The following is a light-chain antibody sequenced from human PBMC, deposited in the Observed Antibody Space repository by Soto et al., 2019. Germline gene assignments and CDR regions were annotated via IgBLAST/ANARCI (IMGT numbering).Light chain of an antibody. CDR3: QQYGSSPPIT. CDR2: GAS. Sequence: TQSPSSLSLSPGERATLSCRASQSVSSSYLAWYQQKPGQAPRLLIYGASSRATGIPDRFSGSGSGTDFTLTISRLEPEDFAVYYCQQYGSSPPITFGPGTKVDIK. V-gene: IGKV3-20*01. CDR1: QSVSSSY. J-gene: IGKJ3*01.